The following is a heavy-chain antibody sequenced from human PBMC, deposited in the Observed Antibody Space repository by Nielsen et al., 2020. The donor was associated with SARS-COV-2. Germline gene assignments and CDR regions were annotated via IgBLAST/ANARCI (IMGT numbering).Heavy chain of an antibody. CDR1: GFTFDIYA. Sequence: SLKISCAASGFTFDIYAMHWVRQAPGKGLEWVSGISWNSGSIGYADSVKGRFTISRDNAKNSLYLQMNSLRAEDTALYYCAKFGSAPGDYEPDYWGQGTLVTVSS. J-gene: IGHJ4*02. CDR2: ISWNSGSI. CDR3: AKFGSAPGDYEPDY. V-gene: IGHV3-9*01. D-gene: IGHD4-17*01.